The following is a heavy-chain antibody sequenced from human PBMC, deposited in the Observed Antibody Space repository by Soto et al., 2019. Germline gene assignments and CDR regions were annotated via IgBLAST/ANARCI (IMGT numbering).Heavy chain of an antibody. V-gene: IGHV1-3*01. CDR1: GYTFTSYA. Sequence: QVQLVQSGAEVKKPGASVKVSCKASGYTFTSYAMHWVRQAPGQRLEWMGWINAGNGNTKYSQKFQGRVTITRDTSASTAYMELSSLRSEDTAVYYGARGYGGPIGWSAPWGQGTLVSVSS. CDR2: INAGNGNT. CDR3: ARGYGGPIGWSAP. D-gene: IGHD3-16*01. J-gene: IGHJ5*02.